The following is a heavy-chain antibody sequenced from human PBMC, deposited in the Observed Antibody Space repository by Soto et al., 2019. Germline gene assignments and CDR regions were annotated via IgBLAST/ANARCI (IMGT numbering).Heavy chain of an antibody. CDR3: ARESAAKADAFDI. J-gene: IGHJ3*02. D-gene: IGHD3-3*01. Sequence: EVQLVESGGGLVQPGGSLTLSCAASGLTVNADYMRWVRQAPGKGLEWVSVIFTGGNTYYIDSVKGRFTISRDNSKNTLYLQMNSLSVEDTAVYYCARESAAKADAFDIWGQGTMVTVSS. CDR2: IFTGGNT. CDR1: GLTVNADY. V-gene: IGHV3-66*01.